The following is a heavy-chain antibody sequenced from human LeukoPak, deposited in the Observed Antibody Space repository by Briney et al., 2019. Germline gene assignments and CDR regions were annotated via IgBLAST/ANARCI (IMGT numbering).Heavy chain of an antibody. D-gene: IGHD6-6*01. CDR1: GFTFSSYA. V-gene: IGHV3-30*01. CDR2: ISYDGSNK. J-gene: IGHJ4*02. Sequence: GGSPRLSCAASGFTFSSYAMHWVRQAPGKGLEWVAVISYDGSNKYYADSVKGRFTISRDNSKNTLYLQMNSLRAEGTAVYYCARDSPRSSLDYWGQETLVTVSS. CDR3: ARDSPRSSLDY.